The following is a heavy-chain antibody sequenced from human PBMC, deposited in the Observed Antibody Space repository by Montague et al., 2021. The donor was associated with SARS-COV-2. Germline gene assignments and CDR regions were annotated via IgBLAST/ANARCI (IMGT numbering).Heavy chain of an antibody. D-gene: IGHD3-9*01. Sequence: SETLSLTCTVSGGSITSYCWTWTRQPPGKGLEWVGRIYYSGSTNYNPSLKSRVTISVDTSKNQFSLKLSSVTAADTAVYYCARTGLGAYDILTGYTVNAFDMWGQGTMVTVSS. J-gene: IGHJ3*02. V-gene: IGHV4-59*01. CDR2: IYYSGST. CDR1: GGSITSYC. CDR3: ARTGLGAYDILTGYTVNAFDM.